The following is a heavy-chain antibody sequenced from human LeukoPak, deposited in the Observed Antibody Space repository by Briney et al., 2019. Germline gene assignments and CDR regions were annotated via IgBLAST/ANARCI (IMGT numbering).Heavy chain of an antibody. V-gene: IGHV3-30-3*01. D-gene: IGHD6-13*01. CDR1: GLTFSSYA. CDR3: ARDVGTLEGIAAARLRY. J-gene: IGHJ4*02. CDR2: ISYDGNNK. Sequence: GGSLRLSCGASGLTFSSYAMPWVRQAPGKGLEWVAVISYDGNNKYYADSVKGRFTISRDNSKNTLYLQMNSLRAEDTAVYYCARDVGTLEGIAAARLRYWGQGTLVTVSS.